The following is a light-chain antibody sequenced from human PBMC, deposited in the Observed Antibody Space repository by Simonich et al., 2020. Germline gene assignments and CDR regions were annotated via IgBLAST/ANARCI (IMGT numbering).Light chain of an antibody. Sequence: NFMLTQPHSVSESPVKTVTISCTRSSGSIASNYVQWYQQRPGSAPTTVIYEDNHRPAGVPDRFSGSIDSSSNSASLTISGLKTEDEADYYCQSYDSAWVFGGGTKLTVL. J-gene: IGLJ3*02. CDR1: SGSIASNY. V-gene: IGLV6-57*03. CDR2: EDN. CDR3: QSYDSAWV.